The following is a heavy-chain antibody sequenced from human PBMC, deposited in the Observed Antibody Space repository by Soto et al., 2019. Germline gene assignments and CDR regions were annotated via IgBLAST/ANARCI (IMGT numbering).Heavy chain of an antibody. D-gene: IGHD2-15*01. V-gene: IGHV3-23*01. CDR2: ISGSGGST. Sequence: GGSLRLSCAASGFTFSSYAMSWVRQAPGKGLEWVSAISGSGGSTYYADSVKGRFTISRDNSKNTLYLQMNSLRAEDTAVYYCARDRYCSGGSGYLVHYYYGMDVWGQGTTVTVSS. CDR1: GFTFSSYA. CDR3: ARDRYCSGGSGYLVHYYYGMDV. J-gene: IGHJ6*02.